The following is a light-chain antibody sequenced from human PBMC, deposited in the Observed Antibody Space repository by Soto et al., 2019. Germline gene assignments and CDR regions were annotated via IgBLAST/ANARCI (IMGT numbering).Light chain of an antibody. V-gene: IGLV2-23*01. CDR2: EGS. Sequence: SVVTQPASLSGSPGQSVTISRPGNSSDVGSYNLVSWYQQHPGKAPKLMIYEGSKRPSGVSNRFSGSKSGNTASLTISGLQAEDEADYYCCSYAGSSTYVFGTGTKVTVL. J-gene: IGLJ1*01. CDR3: CSYAGSSTYV. CDR1: SSDVGSYNL.